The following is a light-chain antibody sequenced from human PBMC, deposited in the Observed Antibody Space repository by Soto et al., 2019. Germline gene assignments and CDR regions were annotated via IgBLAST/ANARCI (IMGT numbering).Light chain of an antibody. CDR2: AAS. CDR3: QKYDRAPAA. J-gene: IGKJ1*01. Sequence: DIQVTQSPSSLSAAPGDRITITCRASQDIRKFLAWYQQKPGKVPHLLIYAASTLRPGVPSRFSGNASGTDFTLTIASLQPEDFATYYCQKYDRAPAAFGQGTKVDI. V-gene: IGKV1-27*01. CDR1: QDIRKF.